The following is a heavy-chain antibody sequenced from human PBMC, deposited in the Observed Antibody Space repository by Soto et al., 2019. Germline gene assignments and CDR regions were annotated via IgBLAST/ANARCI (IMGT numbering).Heavy chain of an antibody. J-gene: IGHJ4*02. CDR2: IYYSGST. V-gene: IGHV4-39*07. Sequence: SETLSLTCTVSGGSISSSSYYWGWIRQPPGKGLEWIGSIYYSGSTYYNPSLKSRVTISVDTAKNQFSLKLSSVTAADTAVYYCARDAEYWAFDYWGQGTLVTVSS. CDR3: ARDAEYWAFDY. D-gene: IGHD2-8*02. CDR1: GGSISSSSYY.